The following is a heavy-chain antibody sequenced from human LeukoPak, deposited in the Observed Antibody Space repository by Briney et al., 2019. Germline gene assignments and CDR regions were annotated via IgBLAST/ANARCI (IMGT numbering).Heavy chain of an antibody. CDR2: ISSSSSYI. CDR1: GFTFSSYR. CDR3: ARELYYYDSSGYYGVDY. Sequence: GGSLRLSCAASGFTFSSYRMNWVRQAPGKGLEWVSSISSSSSYIYYADSVKGRFTISRDNAKNSLYLQMNSLRAEDTDVYYCARELYYYDSSGYYGVDYWGQGTLVTVSS. D-gene: IGHD3-22*01. V-gene: IGHV3-21*01. J-gene: IGHJ4*02.